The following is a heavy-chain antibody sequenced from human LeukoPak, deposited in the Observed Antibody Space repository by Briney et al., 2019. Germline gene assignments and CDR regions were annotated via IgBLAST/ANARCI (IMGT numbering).Heavy chain of an antibody. V-gene: IGHV3-21*01. Sequence: GGSLRLSCAASGFSFSTYSMIWVRQAPGKGLEWVSSVSGTSEYIYYADSVRGRFTISRDNAKNSVFLQMNSLRVEDTAVYYCARGRDASYWGQGTQVTVSS. CDR3: ARGRDASY. CDR2: VSGTSEYI. D-gene: IGHD2-2*01. J-gene: IGHJ4*02. CDR1: GFSFSTYS.